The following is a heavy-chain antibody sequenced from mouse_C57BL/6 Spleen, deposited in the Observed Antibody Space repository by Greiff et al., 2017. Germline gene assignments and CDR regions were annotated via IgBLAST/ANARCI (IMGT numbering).Heavy chain of an antibody. CDR1: GYTFTSYW. V-gene: IGHV1-64*01. CDR2: IHPNSGST. D-gene: IGHD2-3*01. CDR3: ARFYDGYYSYYYAMDY. Sequence: QVHVKQPGAELVKPGASVKLSCKASGYTFTSYWMHWVKQRPGQGLEWIGMIHPNSGSTNYNEKFKSKATLTVDKSSSTAYMQLSSLTSEDSAVYYCARFYDGYYSYYYAMDYWGQGTSVTVSA. J-gene: IGHJ4*01.